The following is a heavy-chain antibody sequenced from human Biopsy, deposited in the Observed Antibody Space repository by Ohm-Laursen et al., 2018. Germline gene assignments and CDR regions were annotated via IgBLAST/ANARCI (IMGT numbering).Heavy chain of an antibody. CDR3: ARPSGGVSTIGFDP. J-gene: IGHJ5*02. CDR2: INLHTGVT. D-gene: IGHD5/OR15-5a*01. CDR1: VYDFLDFH. V-gene: IGHV1-2*05. Sequence: ASARVSCKASVYDFLDFHIHWGRQVPGQGLEWSGHINLHTGVTKYAQKFLDRITMTGDTSISTAYMDLSRLTSADTGIYYCARPSGGVSTIGFDPWGQGTLVIVSS.